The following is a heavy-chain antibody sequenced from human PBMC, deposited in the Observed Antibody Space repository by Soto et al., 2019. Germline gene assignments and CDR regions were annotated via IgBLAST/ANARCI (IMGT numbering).Heavy chain of an antibody. V-gene: IGHV4-39*01. J-gene: IGHJ5*01. CDR1: GASINNFAYY. Sequence: SGTLSLTCSVSGASINNFAYYWGWIRQPPGKGLEWIGTVYYNENTYYNPSLKSRVAISVDTAKNQFSLNLRSVTAADTAIYFCARRERYYASPCSFDSWGQGTLVTVSS. D-gene: IGHD2-2*01. CDR3: ARRERYYASPCSFDS. CDR2: VYYNENT.